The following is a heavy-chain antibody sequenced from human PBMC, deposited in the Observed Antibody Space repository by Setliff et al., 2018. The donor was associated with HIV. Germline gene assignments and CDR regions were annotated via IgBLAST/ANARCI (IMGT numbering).Heavy chain of an antibody. D-gene: IGHD2-8*01. Sequence: SETLSLTCVVSGYSISRGYYWAWLRQPPGKGLEWIASIYHSGITYYNPSLKSRVTISVDTSKKQFSLRLNSVTAADTGVYYCARAPSCADSWCYMYYYYYYGMDVWGLGTTVTVSS. CDR3: ARAPSCADSWCYMYYYYYYGMDV. V-gene: IGHV4-38-2*01. CDR1: GYSISRGYY. J-gene: IGHJ6*02. CDR2: IYHSGIT.